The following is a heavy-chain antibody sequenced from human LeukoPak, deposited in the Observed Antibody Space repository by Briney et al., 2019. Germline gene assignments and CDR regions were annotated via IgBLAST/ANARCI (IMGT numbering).Heavy chain of an antibody. CDR3: AKDKAAAGSYGLVV. CDR2: ISGSGGST. J-gene: IGHJ6*02. Sequence: QPGGSLRLSCAASGFTFGSYAMTWVRQAPGKGLDWVSSISGSGGSTYYADSVKGRFTIPRDNSKNTLYLQMSSLRAEDTAVYYCAKDKAAAGSYGLVVWGQGTTVTVSS. CDR1: GFTFGSYA. V-gene: IGHV3-23*01. D-gene: IGHD6-13*01.